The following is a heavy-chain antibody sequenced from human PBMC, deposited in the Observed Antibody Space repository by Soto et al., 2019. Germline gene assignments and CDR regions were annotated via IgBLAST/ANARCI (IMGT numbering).Heavy chain of an antibody. J-gene: IGHJ4*02. V-gene: IGHV4-59*08. Sequence: QVQLEESGPGLVKPSETLSLTCTVSGDSISSYYWTWIRQRPGKGLEWIAFIYYGGSINYNPSLKSRVAISVDTSKNQFSLNLNSVTAADTAVYYCARPGLHWGSLEYWGQGTRVTVSS. CDR2: IYYGGSI. D-gene: IGHD7-27*01. CDR3: ARPGLHWGSLEY. CDR1: GDSISSYY.